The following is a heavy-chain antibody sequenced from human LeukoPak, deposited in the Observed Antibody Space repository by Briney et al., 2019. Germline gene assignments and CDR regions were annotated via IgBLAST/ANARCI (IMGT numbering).Heavy chain of an antibody. J-gene: IGHJ5*02. D-gene: IGHD6-19*01. Sequence: GGSLRLSCAASGFTVSSNYMSGVRQAPGKGLEWVSVIYSGGSTYYADSVKGRFTISRDNPKNTLYLQMNSLRAEDTAVYYCARAGSGWYPNWFDPWGQGTLVTVSS. CDR1: GFTVSSNY. V-gene: IGHV3-53*01. CDR3: ARAGSGWYPNWFDP. CDR2: IYSGGST.